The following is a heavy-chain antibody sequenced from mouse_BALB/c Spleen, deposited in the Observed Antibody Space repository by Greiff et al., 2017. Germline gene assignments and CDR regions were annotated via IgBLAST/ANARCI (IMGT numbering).Heavy chain of an antibody. J-gene: IGHJ2*01. CDR1: GFTFSSYT. V-gene: IGHV5-12-2*01. CDR2: ISNGGGST. D-gene: IGHD2-10*02. Sequence: EVHLVESGGGLVQPGGSLKLSCAASGFTFSSYTMSWVRQTPEKRLEWVAYISNGGGSTYYPDTVKGRFTISRDNAKNTLYLQMSSLKSEDTAMYYCARQGYGNYGYFDYWGQGTTLTVSS. CDR3: ARQGYGNYGYFDY.